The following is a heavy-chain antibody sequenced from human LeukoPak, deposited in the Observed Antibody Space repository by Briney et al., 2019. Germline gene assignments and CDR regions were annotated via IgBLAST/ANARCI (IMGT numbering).Heavy chain of an antibody. CDR2: ISGSGGSA. V-gene: IGHV3-23*01. D-gene: IGHD3-22*01. CDR3: AKVYYYAGPQYYFDY. CDR1: GFTFSSYA. Sequence: GGSLRLSCAASGFTFSSYAMSWVRQAPGKGLEWVSAISGSGGSAYYADSVKGRFTISRDNSKNTLYLQMNSLRAEDTAVYYCAKVYYYAGPQYYFDYWGQGTLVTVSS. J-gene: IGHJ4*02.